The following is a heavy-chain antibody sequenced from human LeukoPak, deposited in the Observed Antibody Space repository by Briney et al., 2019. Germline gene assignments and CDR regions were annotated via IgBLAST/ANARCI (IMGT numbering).Heavy chain of an antibody. D-gene: IGHD2-21*02. V-gene: IGHV4-34*01. CDR3: ARGGRHIVVVTASTYNSFDP. Sequence: SETVSLTCAVYGGNFSGYYWSWLRQPPGKGLEWIGEIHESGSTKYKVSLKSRVTISVDTSTTQSSLKLSSVTAADTAVYYCARGGRHIVVVTASTYNSFDPWGQGTLVTVSS. CDR2: IHESGST. CDR1: GGNFSGYY. J-gene: IGHJ5*02.